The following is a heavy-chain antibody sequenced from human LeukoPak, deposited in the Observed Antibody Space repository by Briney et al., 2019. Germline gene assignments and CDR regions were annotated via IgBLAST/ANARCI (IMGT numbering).Heavy chain of an antibody. CDR1: GGSISSGSYY. CDR3: ARVSGVAGLFDY. Sequence: PSETLSLTCTVSGGSISSGSYYWSWIRQPAGKGLEWIGRIYTSGSTNYNPSLKSRVTISADTSKNHFSLRLTSVTAADTAVYYCARVSGVAGLFDYWGQGTLVTVSS. D-gene: IGHD6-19*01. J-gene: IGHJ4*02. CDR2: IYTSGST. V-gene: IGHV4-61*02.